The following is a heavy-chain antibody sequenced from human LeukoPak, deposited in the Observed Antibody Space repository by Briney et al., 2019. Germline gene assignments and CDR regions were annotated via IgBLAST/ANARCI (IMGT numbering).Heavy chain of an antibody. CDR1: GYTFTGYY. D-gene: IGHD2-2*01. J-gene: IGHJ4*02. Sequence: GASVKVSCKTSGYTFTGYYMHWVRQAPGQGLEWMGWINPNSDDTDYSENFQGRVTMTRDTSINTAYMELSGLRSDDTAVYYCARYCTRTSRYVEQSGYDTFDSWGQGTLVTVSS. CDR3: ARYCTRTSRYVEQSGYDTFDS. V-gene: IGHV1-2*02. CDR2: INPNSDDT.